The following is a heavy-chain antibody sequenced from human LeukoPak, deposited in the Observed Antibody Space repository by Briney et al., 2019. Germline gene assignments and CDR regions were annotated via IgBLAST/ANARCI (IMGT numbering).Heavy chain of an antibody. CDR2: IYYSGST. J-gene: IGHJ5*02. V-gene: IGHV4-39*01. CDR1: GGSISSSSYY. D-gene: IGHD2-2*01. CDR3: ARGYCSSTSCYAAPSPNWFDP. Sequence: PSETLSLTCTVSGGSISSSSYYWGWIRQPPGKGLEWIGSIYYSGSTYYNPSLKSRVTISVDTSKNQFSLKLSSVTAADTAVYYCARGYCSSTSCYAAPSPNWFDPWGQGTLVTVSS.